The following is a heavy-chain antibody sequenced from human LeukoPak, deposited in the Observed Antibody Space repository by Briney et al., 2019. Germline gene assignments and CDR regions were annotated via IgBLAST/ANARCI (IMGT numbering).Heavy chain of an antibody. CDR2: INHSGST. CDR3: AREATYYYDSSGYYNSLPFDY. CDR1: GGSFSGYY. D-gene: IGHD3-22*01. J-gene: IGHJ4*02. Sequence: SETLSLTCAVYGGSFSGYYWSWIRPPPGKGLEWIGEINHSGSTNYNPSLKSRVTISVDTSKNQFSLKLSSVTAADTAVYYCAREATYYYDSSGYYNSLPFDYWGQGTLVTVSS. V-gene: IGHV4-34*01.